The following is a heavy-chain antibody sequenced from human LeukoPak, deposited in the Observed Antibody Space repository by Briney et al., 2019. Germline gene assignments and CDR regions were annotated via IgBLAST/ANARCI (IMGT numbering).Heavy chain of an antibody. Sequence: GGSLRLSCAASGFTFSSYWMSWVGQAPGKGLEGVANIKQDGSDKYYVDSVKGRFTISRDNAKNSLYLQMNSLRAEDTAVYYCARDPYDSSWGLCYFGYWGQGNLVTVSS. CDR3: ARDPYDSSWGLCYFGY. D-gene: IGHD3-22*01. V-gene: IGHV3-7*01. J-gene: IGHJ4*02. CDR1: GFTFSSYW. CDR2: IKQDGSDK.